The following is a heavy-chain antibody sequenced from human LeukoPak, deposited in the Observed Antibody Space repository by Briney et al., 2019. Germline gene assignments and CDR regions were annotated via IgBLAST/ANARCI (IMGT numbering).Heavy chain of an antibody. Sequence: SGGSLRLSCAASGFTFSSYWMHWVRQAPGKGLVWVSRIITDGSSTSYADSVKGRFTISRDNAKNTLYLQMNSLRAEDTAVYYCARDPTSYYYDNSGYYYDYWGQGTLVTVSS. CDR2: IITDGSST. V-gene: IGHV3-74*01. CDR3: ARDPTSYYYDNSGYYYDY. D-gene: IGHD3-22*01. CDR1: GFTFSSYW. J-gene: IGHJ4*02.